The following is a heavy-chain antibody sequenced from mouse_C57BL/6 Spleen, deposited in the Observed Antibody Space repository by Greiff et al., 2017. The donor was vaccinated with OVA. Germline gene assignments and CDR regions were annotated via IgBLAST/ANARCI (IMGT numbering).Heavy chain of an antibody. CDR3: ARNDYEGY. CDR1: GFNITDYY. J-gene: IGHJ2*01. D-gene: IGHD2-4*01. CDR2: IDPEDGAT. Sequence: VQLQQSGAELVKPGASVKLSCTASGFNITDYYMHWVKQRPEQGLEWIGRIDPEDGATNYAPKFQGKATITADTSSNTAYLQLSSRTSEDAAVYYCARNDYEGYWGQGTTLTVSS. V-gene: IGHV14-2*01.